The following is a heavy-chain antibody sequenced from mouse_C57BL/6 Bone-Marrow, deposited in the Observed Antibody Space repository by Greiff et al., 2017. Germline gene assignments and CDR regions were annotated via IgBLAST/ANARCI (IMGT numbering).Heavy chain of an antibody. V-gene: IGHV1-59*01. J-gene: IGHJ2*01. Sequence: QVQLQQPGAELVRPGTSVKLSCKASGYTFTSYWMHWVKQRPGQGLEWIGVIDPSDSYTNYNQKFKGKATLTVDTSSSTAYMQLSRLTSEDSAVYYCRAGTSYWGQGTTLTVSS. CDR2: IDPSDSYT. CDR3: RAGTSY. CDR1: GYTFTSYW. D-gene: IGHD3-1*01.